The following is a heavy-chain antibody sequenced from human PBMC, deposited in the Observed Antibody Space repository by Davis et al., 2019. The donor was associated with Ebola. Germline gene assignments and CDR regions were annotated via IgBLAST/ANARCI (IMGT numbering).Heavy chain of an antibody. D-gene: IGHD3-10*01. V-gene: IGHV3-23*01. J-gene: IGHJ3*02. CDR3: AKGLWFGEFIDAFDI. CDR1: GFTFSNHA. CDR2: ITGSGRST. Sequence: PGGSLRLSCVAAGFTFSNHAMSWVRQAPGKGLEWVSGITGSGRSTHYADSVKGRFTISRDNSKNTVFLQTNSLRAEDTAVYYCAKGLWFGEFIDAFDIWGQGTMVTVSS.